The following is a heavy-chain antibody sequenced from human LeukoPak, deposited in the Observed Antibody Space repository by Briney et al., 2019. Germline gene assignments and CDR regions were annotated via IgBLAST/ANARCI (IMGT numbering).Heavy chain of an antibody. J-gene: IGHJ4*02. CDR2: ISSSGSYI. V-gene: IGHV3-21*01. D-gene: IGHD6-19*01. Sequence: GGSLRLSCAASGFTFSSYSMNWVRQAPGKGLEWVSSISSSGSYIYYADSVKGRFTISRDNAKNSLYLQMSSLRAEDTAVYYCAREDSSGWYPFDYWGQGTLVTVSS. CDR3: AREDSSGWYPFDY. CDR1: GFTFSSYS.